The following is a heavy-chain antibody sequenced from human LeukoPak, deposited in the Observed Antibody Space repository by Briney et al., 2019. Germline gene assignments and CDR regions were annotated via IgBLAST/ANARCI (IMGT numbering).Heavy chain of an antibody. CDR2: IYYSGST. CDR1: GGSVSSGSYY. V-gene: IGHV4-61*01. CDR3: AREHSSGWYGGDAFDI. Sequence: PSETLSLTCTVSGGSVSSGSYYWSWIRQPPGKGLEWIGYIYYSGSTNYNPSLKSRVTISVDTSKNQFSLKLSSVTAADTAVYYCAREHSSGWYGGDAFDIWGQGTMVTVSS. J-gene: IGHJ3*02. D-gene: IGHD6-19*01.